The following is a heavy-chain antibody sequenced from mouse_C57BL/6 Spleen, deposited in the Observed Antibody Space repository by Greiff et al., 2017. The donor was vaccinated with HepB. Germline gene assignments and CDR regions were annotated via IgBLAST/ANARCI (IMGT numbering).Heavy chain of an antibody. Sequence: QVTLKVSGPGILQPSQTLSLTCSFSGFSLSTFGMGVGWIRPPSGMGLEWLAHIWWDDDKYYNPALKGRLTISKDTSKNQVFLKIANVDTADTATYYCARVENYDGDWYFDVWGTGTTVTVSS. D-gene: IGHD2-4*01. V-gene: IGHV8-8*01. CDR3: ARVENYDGDWYFDV. CDR1: GFSLSTFGMG. CDR2: IWWDDDK. J-gene: IGHJ1*03.